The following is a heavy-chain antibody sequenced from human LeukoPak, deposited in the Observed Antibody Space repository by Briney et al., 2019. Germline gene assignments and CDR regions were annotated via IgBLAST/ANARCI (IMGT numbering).Heavy chain of an antibody. J-gene: IGHJ6*03. CDR3: ARLRGYGPGRNYYYYMDV. Sequence: SETLSLTRAVYGGSFSGYYWSWIRQPPGKGLEWIGEINHSGSTNYNPSLKSRVTISVDTSKNQFSLKLSSVTAADTAVYYCARLRGYGPGRNYYYYMDVWGKGTTVTISS. V-gene: IGHV4-34*01. D-gene: IGHD3-10*01. CDR1: GGSFSGYY. CDR2: INHSGST.